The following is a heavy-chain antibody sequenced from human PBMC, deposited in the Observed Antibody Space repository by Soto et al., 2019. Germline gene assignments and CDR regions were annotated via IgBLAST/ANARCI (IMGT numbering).Heavy chain of an antibody. CDR2: FDPEDGET. D-gene: IGHD3-22*01. Sequence: VASVKVSCKVSGYTITELSMHWVRQAPGKGLEWMGGFDPEDGETIYAQKFQGRVTMTEDTSTDTAYMELSSLRSEDTAVYYCATYYYDSSGYLGAFDIWGQGTMVTVSS. J-gene: IGHJ3*02. CDR1: GYTITELS. CDR3: ATYYYDSSGYLGAFDI. V-gene: IGHV1-24*01.